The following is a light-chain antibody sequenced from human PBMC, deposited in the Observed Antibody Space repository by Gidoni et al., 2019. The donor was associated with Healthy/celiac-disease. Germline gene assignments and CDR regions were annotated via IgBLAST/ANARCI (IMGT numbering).Light chain of an antibody. CDR1: SSDVGGYNY. J-gene: IGLJ3*02. Sequence: QSALTQPASVSGSPGQSITISCTGTSSDVGGYNYVSWYQQHPGKAPKLKIYDVSNRPSGVSNRFSGSKSGNTASLTISGLQAEDEADYYCSSYTSSSTLRGVFGGGTKLTVL. CDR2: DVS. V-gene: IGLV2-14*01. CDR3: SSYTSSSTLRGV.